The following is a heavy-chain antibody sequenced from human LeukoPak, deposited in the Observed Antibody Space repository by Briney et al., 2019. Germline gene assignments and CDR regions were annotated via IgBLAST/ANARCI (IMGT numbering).Heavy chain of an antibody. J-gene: IGHJ5*02. CDR2: IYTSGST. D-gene: IGHD6-13*01. Sequence: SETLSLTCTVSGGSISSYYWSWIRQPAGKGLEWIGRIYTSGSTNYSPSLKSRVTMSVDTSKNQFSLKLSSVTAADTAVYYCARDHGIAAAGNWFDPWGQETLVTVSS. CDR3: ARDHGIAAAGNWFDP. CDR1: GGSISSYY. V-gene: IGHV4-4*07.